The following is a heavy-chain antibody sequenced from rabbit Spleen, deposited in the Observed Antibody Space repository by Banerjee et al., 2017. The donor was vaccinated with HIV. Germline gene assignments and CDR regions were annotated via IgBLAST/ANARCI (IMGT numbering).Heavy chain of an antibody. CDR1: GFSFSNKAV. D-gene: IGHD1-1*01. V-gene: IGHV1S45*01. J-gene: IGHJ4*01. CDR2: INAVTGKA. CDR3: ARDLDSVIGWNLGW. Sequence: QEQLVESGGGLVKPQGSLKLSCTASGFSFSNKAVMCWVRQTAGKGLEWIVCINAVTGKAVYASWAKGRFTFSKTSSTTVTLQMTNLTAADTATYFCARDLDSVIGWNLGWWGPGNLVTVS.